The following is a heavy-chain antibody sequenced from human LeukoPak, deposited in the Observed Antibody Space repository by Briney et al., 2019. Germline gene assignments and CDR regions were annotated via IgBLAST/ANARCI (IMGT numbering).Heavy chain of an antibody. CDR2: INHSGST. CDR3: ARGLSCSGGSCYSAFDI. Sequence: SETLSLTCAVYGGSFSGYYWSWIRQPPEKGLEWIGEINHSGSTNYNPSLKSRVTISVDTSKNQFSLKLSSVTAADTAVYYCARGLSCSGGSCYSAFDIWGQGTMVTVSS. D-gene: IGHD2-15*01. CDR1: GGSFSGYY. V-gene: IGHV4-34*01. J-gene: IGHJ3*02.